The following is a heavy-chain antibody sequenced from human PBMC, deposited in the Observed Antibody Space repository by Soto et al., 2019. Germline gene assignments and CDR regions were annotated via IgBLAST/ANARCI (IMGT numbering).Heavy chain of an antibody. CDR2: IYYSGST. D-gene: IGHD6-13*01. V-gene: IGHV4-59*08. CDR3: ARRYSSAFDI. Sequence: TLSLTCTVSGGSISSYYWSWIRQPPGKGLEWIGYIYYSGSTNYNPSLKSRVTISVDTSKNQFSLKLSSVTAADTAVYYCARRYSSAFDIWGQGTMVTVSS. J-gene: IGHJ3*02. CDR1: GGSISSYY.